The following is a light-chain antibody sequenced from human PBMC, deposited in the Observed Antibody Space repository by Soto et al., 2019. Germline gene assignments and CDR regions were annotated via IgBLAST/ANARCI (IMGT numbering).Light chain of an antibody. J-gene: IGKJ5*01. CDR3: QQRSNWRVT. CDR2: DAS. V-gene: IGKV3-11*01. Sequence: EIVMTQSPATLSVSPGERATLSCRASQSVSSYLAWYQQKPGQAPRLLIYDASNRAAGIPPRFSGSGSGTDFTLTISSLEPEDFAAYYCQQRSNWRVTFGQGTRLEI. CDR1: QSVSSY.